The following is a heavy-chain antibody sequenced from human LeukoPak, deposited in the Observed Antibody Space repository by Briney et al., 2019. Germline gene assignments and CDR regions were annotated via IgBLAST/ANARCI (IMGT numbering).Heavy chain of an antibody. CDR2: ISRSGTFI. V-gene: IGHV3-48*03. D-gene: IGHD4-17*01. Sequence: PGESLKISCAASGFTFSSYEMNWVRQAPGKGLEWLSYISRSGTFIQYADSVKGRFTISRDDAKNSLYLQMNRLRAEDTGVYHCVRDATETQMGWVYFDYWGQGTLVTVSS. CDR3: VRDATETQMGWVYFDY. J-gene: IGHJ4*02. CDR1: GFTFSSYE.